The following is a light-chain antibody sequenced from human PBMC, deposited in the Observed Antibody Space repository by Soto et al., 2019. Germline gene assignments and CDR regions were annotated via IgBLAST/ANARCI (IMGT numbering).Light chain of an antibody. CDR2: YDS. Sequence: SYELTQPPSVSVAPGKTARITCGGNNIGSKSVHWYQQKPGQAPVLVIYYDSDRPSVIPERFSGSNSGNTATLTISRVEAGDEADYYCQVWDSSSDHVVFGGGTKLTVI. CDR3: QVWDSSSDHVV. CDR1: NIGSKS. J-gene: IGLJ2*01. V-gene: IGLV3-21*04.